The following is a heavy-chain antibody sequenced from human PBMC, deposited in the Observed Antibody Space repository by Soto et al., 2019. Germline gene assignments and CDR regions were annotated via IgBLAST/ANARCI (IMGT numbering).Heavy chain of an antibody. V-gene: IGHV3-23*01. CDR1: GFTFSSYA. CDR3: AKVRGFSYGYSFDS. J-gene: IGHJ4*02. Sequence: VQLLESGGGLVQPGGSLRLSCAASGFTFSSYAMSWVRQAPGKGLEWVSAISGSGSSTYYADSVKGRFSISRDNSKNTLYVQMNSLRVEDTAVYYCAKVRGFSYGYSFDSWGQGTLVTVPS. D-gene: IGHD5-18*01. CDR2: ISGSGSST.